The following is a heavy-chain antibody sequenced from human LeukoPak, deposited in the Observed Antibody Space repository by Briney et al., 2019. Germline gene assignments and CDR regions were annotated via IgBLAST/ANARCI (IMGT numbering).Heavy chain of an antibody. D-gene: IGHD3-3*01. CDR1: GFTFSSYA. Sequence: GGSLRLSCAASGFTFSSYAMSWVRQAPGEGLEWVSAISGSGGSTYYADSVKGRFTISRDNSKNTLYLQMNSLRAEDTAVYYCAKTPHYDFWSGYTYFDYWGQGTLVTVSS. CDR2: ISGSGGST. V-gene: IGHV3-23*01. J-gene: IGHJ4*02. CDR3: AKTPHYDFWSGYTYFDY.